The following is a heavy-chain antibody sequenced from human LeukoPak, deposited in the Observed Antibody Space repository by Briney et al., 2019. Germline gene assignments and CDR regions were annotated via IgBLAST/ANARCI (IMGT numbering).Heavy chain of an antibody. Sequence: GGSLRLSCAASGFTLSSYAMSWVRQAPGKGLEWVSAISDSGNTYHADSVKGRFTISGDSSKNTLFLQMNRLRPEDAAVYYCAKAPVTTCRGAYCYPFDYWGQGTLVTVSS. J-gene: IGHJ4*02. CDR2: ISDSGNT. CDR1: GFTLSSYA. CDR3: AKAPVTTCRGAYCYPFDY. D-gene: IGHD2-21*01. V-gene: IGHV3-23*01.